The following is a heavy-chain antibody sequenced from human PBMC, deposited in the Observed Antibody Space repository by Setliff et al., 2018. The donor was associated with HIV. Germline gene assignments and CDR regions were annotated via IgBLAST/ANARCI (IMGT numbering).Heavy chain of an antibody. CDR3: ARNPQPTGTPDYYYYYYYMDV. D-gene: IGHD1-1*01. J-gene: IGHJ6*03. V-gene: IGHV1-69*04. Sequence: SVKVSCKASGGSFSSYGITWVRQAPGQGLEWMGRIIPSIATANYAQKFQGRVTITADKSTSTAYMELSSLRSEDTAVYYCARNPQPTGTPDYYYYYYYMDVWGKGTTVTVSS. CDR2: IIPSIATA. CDR1: GGSFSSYG.